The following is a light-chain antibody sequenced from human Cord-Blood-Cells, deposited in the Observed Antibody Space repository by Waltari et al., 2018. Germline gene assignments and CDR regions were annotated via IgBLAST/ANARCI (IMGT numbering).Light chain of an antibody. CDR2: WAS. Sequence: DIVMTQSPDSLAGSLGERATITCQSSQSVLYSSNNKNYLAWYQQKPGQPPKLLIYWASTRESGVTDRFSGSGSGTDFTLTISSLQAEDVAVYYCQQYYSTPYSFGQGTKLEIK. CDR1: QSVLYSSNNKNY. V-gene: IGKV4-1*01. CDR3: QQYYSTPYS. J-gene: IGKJ2*03.